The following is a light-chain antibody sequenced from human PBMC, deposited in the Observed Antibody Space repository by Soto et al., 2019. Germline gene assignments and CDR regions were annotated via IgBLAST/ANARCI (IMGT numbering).Light chain of an antibody. CDR1: SSDVGGYNH. Sequence: QSALTQPASVSGSPGQSITISCTGSSSDVGGYNHVSWYQQHPGKAPKLMIYEVSNRPSGVSNRFSGSKSGNTASLTISGLQAEDEADYYCSSYAGSNNFISFGGGTKVTVL. CDR2: EVS. J-gene: IGLJ2*01. CDR3: SSYAGSNNFIS. V-gene: IGLV2-14*01.